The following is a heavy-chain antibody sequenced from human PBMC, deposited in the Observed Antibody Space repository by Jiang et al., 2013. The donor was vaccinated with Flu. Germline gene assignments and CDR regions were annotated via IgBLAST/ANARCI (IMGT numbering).Heavy chain of an antibody. CDR3: AKCLIASAGTGAFDI. D-gene: IGHD6-25*01. J-gene: IGHJ3*02. CDR2: FSATDGSA. Sequence: VQLVESGGGLVQPGESLRLSCVASGFIFSNFAMTWVRQAPGKGLEWVSAFSATDGSAQYADSVKGRFTISRDNSKSALYLQMNSLRGDDTAVYYCAKCLIASAGTGAFDIWGQGTVVTVSS. V-gene: IGHV3-23*04. CDR1: GFIFSNFA.